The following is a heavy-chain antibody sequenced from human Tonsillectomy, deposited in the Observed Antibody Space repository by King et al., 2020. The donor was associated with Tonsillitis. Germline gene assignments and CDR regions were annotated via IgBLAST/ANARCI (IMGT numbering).Heavy chain of an antibody. D-gene: IGHD3-22*01. V-gene: IGHV3-23*04. CDR1: GFTFSSYA. CDR2: ISGSGGST. Sequence: VQLVESGGGLVQPGGSLRLSCAASGFTFSSYAMGWVRQAPGKGLEWVSAISGSGGSTYYADSVKGRFTISRDNSKNTLYLQMNSLRAEDTAVYYCAKPDYYDSSGYVGIVDYWGQGTLVTVSS. CDR3: AKPDYYDSSGYVGIVDY. J-gene: IGHJ4*02.